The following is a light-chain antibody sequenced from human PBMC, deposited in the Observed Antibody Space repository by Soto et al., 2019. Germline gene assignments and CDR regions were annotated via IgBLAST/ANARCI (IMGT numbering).Light chain of an antibody. V-gene: IGKV1-39*01. CDR1: QTIASH. Sequence: DIEMTQSPSSLSASVGDRVTITCRASQTIASHLKCYQQKPGEAPTLLIYAASSLQSGVRSRFSGTSSGTTFPPIISTVQPEVFATYSYQQSHSLPITFGPGTSVEIK. CDR3: QQSHSLPIT. J-gene: IGKJ3*01. CDR2: AAS.